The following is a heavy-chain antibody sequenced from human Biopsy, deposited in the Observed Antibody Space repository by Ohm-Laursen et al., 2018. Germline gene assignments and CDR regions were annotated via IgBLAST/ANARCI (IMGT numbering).Heavy chain of an antibody. D-gene: IGHD6-19*01. Sequence: SVKVSCKASGCSFTSYYVHWVRQAPGQGLEWMGMINPSGSTTSYPQIFQGRVTMTRDTSKSTVYMELSSLRSADTAVYFCARNTGWYGDLYYFDYWGQGTLVTVSS. CDR3: ARNTGWYGDLYYFDY. CDR1: GCSFTSYY. CDR2: INPSGSTT. J-gene: IGHJ4*02. V-gene: IGHV1-46*01.